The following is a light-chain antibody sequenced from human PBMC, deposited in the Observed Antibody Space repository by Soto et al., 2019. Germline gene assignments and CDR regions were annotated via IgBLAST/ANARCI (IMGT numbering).Light chain of an antibody. Sequence: DGQMTLSPSSLSASVGDRVTITCRASQSISSYLNWYQQKPGQAPKLLIYAATNLQSGVPSKFSGSGSGTDFTLTISSLQPEDFATYHCQQSYSTPQTFAQGTKVDIK. CDR2: AAT. V-gene: IGKV1-39*01. CDR3: QQSYSTPQT. CDR1: QSISSY. J-gene: IGKJ1*01.